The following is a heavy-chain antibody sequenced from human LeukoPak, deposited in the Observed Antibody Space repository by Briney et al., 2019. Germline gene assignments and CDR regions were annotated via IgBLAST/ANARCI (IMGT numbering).Heavy chain of an antibody. V-gene: IGHV4-59*01. J-gene: IGHJ6*03. CDR1: GGSINNYY. CDR3: ARFVRRTSWPQTRIYYYYYMDV. Sequence: SETLSLTCSVSGGSINNYYWSWIRQPPGKGLEWIGNIYYSGSTNYNPSLKSRVSISVDTSKTQFSLKLSSVTAADTAVYYCARFVRRTSWPQTRIYYYYYMDVWGKGTTVTVSS. CDR2: IYYSGST. D-gene: IGHD2-2*01.